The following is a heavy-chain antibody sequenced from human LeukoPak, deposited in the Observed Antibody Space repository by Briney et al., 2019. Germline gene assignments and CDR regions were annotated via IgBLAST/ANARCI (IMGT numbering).Heavy chain of an antibody. CDR1: GGSINSYY. J-gene: IGHJ6*02. V-gene: IGHV4-59*01. Sequence: SETLSLTCTVSGGSINSYYWSWIRQPPGKGLEWIGYIYYSGSTNYSPSLKSRVTISVDTSKNQFSLKLSSVTAADTAVYYCARADRGMDVWGQGTTVTVSS. CDR2: IYYSGST. CDR3: ARADRGMDV.